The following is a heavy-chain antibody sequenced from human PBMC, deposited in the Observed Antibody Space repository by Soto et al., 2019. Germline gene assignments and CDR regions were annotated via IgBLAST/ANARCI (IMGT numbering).Heavy chain of an antibody. J-gene: IGHJ2*01. Sequence: KGLEWLSAISGSGGSTYYADSVKGRFTISRDNSKNTLYLQMNSLIAEDIFFFQAEDGIRDCSTVSAFLLNRSSDL. CDR2: ISGSGGST. CDR3: EDGIRDCSTVSAFLLNRSSDL. D-gene: IGHD3-9*01. V-gene: IGHV3-23*01.